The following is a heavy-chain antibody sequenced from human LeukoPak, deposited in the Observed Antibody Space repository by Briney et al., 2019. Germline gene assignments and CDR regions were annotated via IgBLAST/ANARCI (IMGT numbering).Heavy chain of an antibody. CDR2: ISSRSNYI. Sequence: GGSLRLSCAVSGFSFSDHNMNWVRQAPGKGLEWVASISSRSNYIYYADSLKGRVTVSRDNARNSLFLQMTSLRAEDTAVYYCARDYLGFGESGFDNWVLGIKFIVSS. CDR3: ARDYLGFGESGFDN. D-gene: IGHD3-10*01. CDR1: GFSFSDHN. V-gene: IGHV3-21*01. J-gene: IGHJ4*02.